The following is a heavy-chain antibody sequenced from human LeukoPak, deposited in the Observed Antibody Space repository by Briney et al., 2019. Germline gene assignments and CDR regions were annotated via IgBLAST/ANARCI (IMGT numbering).Heavy chain of an antibody. V-gene: IGHV1-18*01. CDR1: ASTFTSNS. Sequence: VKLRLNCAASTFTSNSISRVRDAPGQGIELMGVISANNGNTNYAQKLQGRVTMTTDTSTSTAYMELRSLRSDDTAVYYCARDPEIQIWLLADYWGQGTLVTVSS. CDR3: ARDPEIQIWLLADY. CDR2: ISANNGNT. J-gene: IGHJ4*02. D-gene: IGHD5-18*01.